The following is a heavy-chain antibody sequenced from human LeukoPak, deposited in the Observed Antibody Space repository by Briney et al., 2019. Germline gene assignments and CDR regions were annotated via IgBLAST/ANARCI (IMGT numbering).Heavy chain of an antibody. Sequence: ASVKVFCKSSGYTFTCYYMHWVRQPPGQGLEWMGWINPNSGGTNYAQKFQGRVTMTRDTSISTAYMELSRLRSDDTAVYYCARVSVVAAISDAFDIWGQGTMVTVSS. J-gene: IGHJ3*02. CDR3: ARVSVVAAISDAFDI. V-gene: IGHV1-2*02. CDR2: INPNSGGT. D-gene: IGHD2-15*01. CDR1: GYTFTCYY.